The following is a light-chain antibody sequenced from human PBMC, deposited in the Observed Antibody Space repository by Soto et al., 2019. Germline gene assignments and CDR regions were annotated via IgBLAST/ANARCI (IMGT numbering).Light chain of an antibody. J-gene: IGKJ4*01. Sequence: DFQMTQSPSTLSASVGDRVTITCRASQSIRNWLAWYQQKPGKGPKLLIYDASSLESGVPSRFSGSGYGTEFTLTISSLQPDDFATYYCQHYNGYFGRGTKVDIK. V-gene: IGKV1-5*01. CDR2: DAS. CDR1: QSIRNW. CDR3: QHYNGY.